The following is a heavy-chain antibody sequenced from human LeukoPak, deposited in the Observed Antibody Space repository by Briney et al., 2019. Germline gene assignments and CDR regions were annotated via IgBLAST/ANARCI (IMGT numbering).Heavy chain of an antibody. J-gene: IGHJ6*03. CDR3: AKGGSSSSCSGSSCYYMDV. CDR1: GFTFNTYG. Sequence: RSLRLSCAASGFTFNTYGMHWVRQAPGKGLEWVAVICSDGSKMYYADSVKGRFTISKDNSKNTLYLQLNSLRAEDTAVYYCAKGGSSSSCSGSSCYYMDVWGKGTTVTVSS. CDR2: ICSDGSKM. V-gene: IGHV3-33*06. D-gene: IGHD2-2*01.